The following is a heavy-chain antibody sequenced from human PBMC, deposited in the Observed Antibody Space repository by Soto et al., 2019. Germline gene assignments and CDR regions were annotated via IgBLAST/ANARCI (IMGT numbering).Heavy chain of an antibody. CDR1: GFTFSSYG. CDR3: AKGYGATRITMIVVPPKY. Sequence: PGGSLRLSCAASGFTFSSYGMHWVRQAPGKGLEWVAVISYDGSNKYYADSVKGRFTISRDNSKNTLYLQMNSLRAEDTAVYYCAKGYGATRITMIVVPPKYWGQGTLVTVSS. J-gene: IGHJ4*02. CDR2: ISYDGSNK. V-gene: IGHV3-30*18. D-gene: IGHD3-22*01.